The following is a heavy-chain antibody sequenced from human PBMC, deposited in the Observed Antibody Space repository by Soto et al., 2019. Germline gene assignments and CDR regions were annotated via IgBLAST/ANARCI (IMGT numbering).Heavy chain of an antibody. Sequence: QVQLQQWGAGLLKPSETLSLTCAVFGGSFSGDYWSWIRQPPGKGLEWIGEINDSGSTNYYPSLKRRVTISVDMSKNQFSLQLTSVTAADTAMYFCVTGILRYGRDYWGQGALVTVSS. V-gene: IGHV4-34*01. D-gene: IGHD3-16*01. J-gene: IGHJ4*02. CDR3: VTGILRYGRDY. CDR1: GGSFSGDY. CDR2: INDSGST.